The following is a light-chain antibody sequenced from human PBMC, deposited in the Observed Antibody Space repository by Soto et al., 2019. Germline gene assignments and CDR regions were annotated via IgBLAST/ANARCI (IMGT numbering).Light chain of an antibody. CDR1: QSISNL. CDR3: QQYNSYPLT. Sequence: DIQMTQSPSTLSASVGDRVTITCRASQSISNLLAWYQQKPGRGPTLLIYKASTLESGVPSRFSGSTSGTEFTLTISSLQPDDLATYYCQQYNSYPLTFGQGTRLEIK. CDR2: KAS. J-gene: IGKJ5*01. V-gene: IGKV1-5*03.